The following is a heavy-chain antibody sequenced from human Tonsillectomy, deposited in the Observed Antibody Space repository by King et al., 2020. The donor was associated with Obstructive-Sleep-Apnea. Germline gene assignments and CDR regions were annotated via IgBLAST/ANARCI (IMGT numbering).Heavy chain of an antibody. D-gene: IGHD3-10*01. Sequence: VQLVESGAEVKKPGESLRISCKGSGYSFTSYWISWVRQMPGKGLEWMGRIDPSDSYTNYSPSFQGHVTISADKSISTAYLQWSSLKASDTAMYYCASTRGYGSGSYYNVLFDYWGQGTLVTVSS. J-gene: IGHJ4*02. CDR1: GYSFTSYW. CDR2: IDPSDSYT. CDR3: ASTRGYGSGSYYNVLFDY. V-gene: IGHV5-10-1*03.